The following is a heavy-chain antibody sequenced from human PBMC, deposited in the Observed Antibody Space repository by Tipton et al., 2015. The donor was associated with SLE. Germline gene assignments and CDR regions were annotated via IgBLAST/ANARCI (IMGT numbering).Heavy chain of an antibody. V-gene: IGHV3-9*01. CDR2: ISWNSGSI. Sequence: SLRLSCAASGFTFDDYAMHWVRQAPGKGLEWVSGISWNSGSIGYADSVKGRFTISRDNAKNSLYLQMNSLRAEDTALYYCAKDMFHVAVYANPVFDYWGQGTLVTVSS. D-gene: IGHD2-8*02. CDR3: AKDMFHVAVYANPVFDY. J-gene: IGHJ4*02. CDR1: GFTFDDYA.